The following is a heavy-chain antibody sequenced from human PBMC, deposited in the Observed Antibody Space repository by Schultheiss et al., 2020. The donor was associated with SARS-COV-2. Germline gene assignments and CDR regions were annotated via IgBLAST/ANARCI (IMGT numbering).Heavy chain of an antibody. D-gene: IGHD3-10*01. CDR1: GFTFDDNV. J-gene: IGHJ6*02. Sequence: GGSLRLSCTTSGFTFDDNVMSGARQAPGKGLEWVANIKQDGSEKYYVDSVKGRFTISRDNAKNSLYLQMNSLRAEDTAIYYCARDNTYYGPMDVWGQGTTVTVSS. CDR3: ARDNTYYGPMDV. V-gene: IGHV3-7*03. CDR2: IKQDGSEK.